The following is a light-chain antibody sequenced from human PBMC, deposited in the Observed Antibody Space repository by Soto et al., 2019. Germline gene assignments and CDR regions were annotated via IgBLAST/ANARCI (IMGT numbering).Light chain of an antibody. CDR2: DAS. CDR3: QQYDNLPYT. V-gene: IGKV1-33*01. Sequence: DIQMTQSPSSLSASVGDRVTITCQASQAISDSLNWYQQKPGKAPKLLIYDASNLETGVPSRFSGSGSETDFTFTISSLQPEDIATYYCQQYDNLPYTFGQGTKLEIK. CDR1: QAISDS. J-gene: IGKJ2*01.